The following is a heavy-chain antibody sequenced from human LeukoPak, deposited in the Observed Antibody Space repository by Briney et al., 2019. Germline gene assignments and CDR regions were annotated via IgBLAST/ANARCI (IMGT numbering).Heavy chain of an antibody. J-gene: IGHJ4*02. CDR3: ARASSILYDHSWGSYRYYFDY. Sequence: SETLSLTCAVYGGSFSGYYWSWIRQPPGKGLEGMGEINHSGSTNYNPSLKSRVTISVDTSKNQLSLKLSSVTATDTAVYYGARASSILYDHSWGSYRYYFDYWGQGTLVTVSS. CDR1: GGSFSGYY. V-gene: IGHV4-34*01. CDR2: INHSGST. D-gene: IGHD3-16*02.